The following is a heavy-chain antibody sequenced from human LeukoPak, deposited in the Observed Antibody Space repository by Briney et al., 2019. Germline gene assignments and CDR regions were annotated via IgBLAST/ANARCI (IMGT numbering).Heavy chain of an antibody. D-gene: IGHD2-21*02. CDR1: GGSISSSSYY. CDR3: ARALCGGDCYGENWFDP. CDR2: IYYSGST. V-gene: IGHV4-39*01. J-gene: IGHJ5*02. Sequence: PSETLSLTCTVSGGSISSSSYYWGWIRQPPGKGLEWIGSIYYSGSTYYNLSLKSRVTISVDTSKNQFSLKLSSVTAADTAAYYCARALCGGDCYGENWFDPWGQGTLVTVSS.